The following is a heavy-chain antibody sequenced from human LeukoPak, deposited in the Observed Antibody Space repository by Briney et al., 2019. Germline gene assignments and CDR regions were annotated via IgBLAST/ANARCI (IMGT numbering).Heavy chain of an antibody. J-gene: IGHJ4*02. Sequence: SETLSLTCTVSGESISGFYWNWIRQPPGKGLEWIGYIYYSGSTNYNPSLKSRVTMSVDTSKNQFSLKLSSVTAADTAVYYCASPSREAVASDYWGQGTLVTVSS. CDR1: GESISGFY. V-gene: IGHV4-59*08. CDR2: IYYSGST. CDR3: ASPSREAVASDY. D-gene: IGHD6-19*01.